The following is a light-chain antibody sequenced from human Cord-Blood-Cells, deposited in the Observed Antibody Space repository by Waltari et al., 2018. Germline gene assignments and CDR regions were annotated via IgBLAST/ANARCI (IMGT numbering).Light chain of an antibody. CDR3: QQRSNWPPPT. CDR2: DAS. V-gene: IGKV3-11*01. Sequence: EIVLTQYPATLSLSPGERATLSCRASQSVSSYLAWYQQKPCQAPRLLIYDASNRATGIPARFSGSGSGTDFTLIISSLEPEDFAVYYCQQRSNWPPPTFGQGTRLEIK. J-gene: IGKJ5*01. CDR1: QSVSSY.